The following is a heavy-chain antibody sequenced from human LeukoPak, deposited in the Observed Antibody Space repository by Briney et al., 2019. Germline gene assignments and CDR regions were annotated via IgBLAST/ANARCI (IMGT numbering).Heavy chain of an antibody. V-gene: IGHV3-48*03. CDR1: GVTSNY. J-gene: IGHJ4*02. D-gene: IGHD1-20*01. CDR3: ARVGAYAAVNW. CDR2: ISTSGSTI. Sequence: GGSLRLSCAASGVTSNYMTWVRQAPGKGLEWVSYISTSGSTIYYADSVKGRFTISRDNAKNSLYLQMNSLRAEDTAVYYCARVGAYAAVNWWGQGTLVTVSS.